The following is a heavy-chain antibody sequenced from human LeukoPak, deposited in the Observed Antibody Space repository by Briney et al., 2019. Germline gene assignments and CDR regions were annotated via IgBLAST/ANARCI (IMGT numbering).Heavy chain of an antibody. V-gene: IGHV3-23*01. Sequence: GGSLRLSCAASGFTFSSYAMSWVRQAPRKGLEWVSVISGNGGRTYYADSVKGRFTISRDNSKNTLYLQMNSLRAEDTAVYYCAKVRDLDTVLGRFDNWGQGTLVTVSS. CDR3: AKVRDLDTVLGRFDN. CDR1: GFTFSSYA. CDR2: ISGNGGRT. D-gene: IGHD5-18*01. J-gene: IGHJ5*02.